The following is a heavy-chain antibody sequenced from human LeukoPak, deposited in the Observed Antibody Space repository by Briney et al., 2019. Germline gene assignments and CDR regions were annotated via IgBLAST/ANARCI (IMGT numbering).Heavy chain of an antibody. J-gene: IGHJ4*02. CDR2: ISYDGSNK. CDR1: GFTFSSYA. D-gene: IGHD5-12*01. V-gene: IGHV3-30-3*02. Sequence: GGSLRLSCAASGFTFSSYAMHWVRQAPGKGLEWVAVISYDGSNKYYADSVKGRFTISRDNSKNTLYLQMNSLRAEDTAVYYCAKLKRGHSGLDYWGQGTLVTVSS. CDR3: AKLKRGHSGLDY.